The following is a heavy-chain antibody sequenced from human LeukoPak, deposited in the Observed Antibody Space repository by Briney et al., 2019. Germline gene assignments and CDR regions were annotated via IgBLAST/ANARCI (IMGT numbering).Heavy chain of an antibody. CDR1: GFTFSSYA. Sequence: GRSLRLSCAASGFTFSSYAMHWVRQAPGKGLEWVAVTSYDGRTKYYVDSVKGRFTISRDNSKNTLYLRTNSLRAEDTAVYYCARGRKEIFDYWGQGTLVTVSS. CDR3: ARGRKEIFDY. V-gene: IGHV3-30*04. J-gene: IGHJ4*02. D-gene: IGHD5-24*01. CDR2: TSYDGRTK.